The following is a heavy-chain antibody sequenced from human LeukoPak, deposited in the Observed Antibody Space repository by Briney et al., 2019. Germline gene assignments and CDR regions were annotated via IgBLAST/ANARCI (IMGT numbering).Heavy chain of an antibody. CDR2: IYASGST. V-gene: IGHV4-4*07. CDR3: AGRDQTTGWSFDY. CDR1: GDSFSRYY. Sequence: SETLSLICVVSGDSFSRYYWSWIRQPAGKGLEWIGQIYASGSTIYNPSLASRVTLSIDTSQKQFSLKVRSVTAADTAVYYCAGRDQTTGWSFDYWGQGSQVIVSS. J-gene: IGHJ4*02. D-gene: IGHD6-19*01.